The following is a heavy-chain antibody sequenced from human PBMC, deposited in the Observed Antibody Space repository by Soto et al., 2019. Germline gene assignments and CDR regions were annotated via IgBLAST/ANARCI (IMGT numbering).Heavy chain of an antibody. D-gene: IGHD3-10*01. J-gene: IGHJ6*02. V-gene: IGHV1-8*01. CDR2: MNPNSGNT. CDR3: AREGVRGMDV. CDR1: GYTFTSYD. Sequence: QVQLVQSGAEVKKPGASVKVYCKASGYTFTSYDINWVRQATGQGLEWMGWMNPNSGNTGYAQKFQGRVTMTSNTSRSTAHMERRSLRSEDTAVYYCAREGVRGMDVWCQGTTVTVSS.